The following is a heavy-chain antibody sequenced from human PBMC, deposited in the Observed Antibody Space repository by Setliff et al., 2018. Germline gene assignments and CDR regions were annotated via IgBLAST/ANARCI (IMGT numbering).Heavy chain of an antibody. CDR3: AREVGTSTSSDAFDV. CDR1: GDSISSGDYF. Sequence: SETLSLTCTVSGDSISSGDYFWSWIRQPPGKGLEWIAYIYHSGSAYYNPSLKSRVTMSVDTSKNQFSLHLASVTAADTAVYYRAREVGTSTSSDAFDVWGQGMMVTV. V-gene: IGHV4-30-4*08. CDR2: IYHSGSA. D-gene: IGHD1-26*01. J-gene: IGHJ3*01.